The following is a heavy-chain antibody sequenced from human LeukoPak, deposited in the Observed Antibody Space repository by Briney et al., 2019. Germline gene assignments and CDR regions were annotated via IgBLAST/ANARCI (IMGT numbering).Heavy chain of an antibody. CDR2: IYHTGST. D-gene: IGHD3-3*01. CDR3: ARGSYDFWSGYYDFDY. V-gene: IGHV4-38-2*02. Sequence: SETLSLTCTVSGYSISSGYYWAWIRQPPGKGLEWIGNIYHTGSTNYKSPLKSRAAISLDTSKNQFSLKLSSVTAADTAVYYCARGSYDFWSGYYDFDYWGQGTLVTVSS. CDR1: GYSISSGYY. J-gene: IGHJ4*02.